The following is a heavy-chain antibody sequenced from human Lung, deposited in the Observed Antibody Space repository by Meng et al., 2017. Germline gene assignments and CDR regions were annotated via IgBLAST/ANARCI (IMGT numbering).Heavy chain of an antibody. V-gene: IGHV3-15*01. CDR1: GFTFSNAW. D-gene: IGHD3-16*02. CDR3: TTDLPFTEGGVITT. Sequence: QLVESGGDLVGPGGSLRLSCAASGFTFSNAWMSWVRQAPGKGLEWVGRIKSKVNGGTTDFAAPVKGRFTISRDDPENTLYPQMNSLKTEDTAVYYCTTDLPFTEGGVITTWGQGTLVTVSS. J-gene: IGHJ5*02. CDR2: IKSKVNGGTT.